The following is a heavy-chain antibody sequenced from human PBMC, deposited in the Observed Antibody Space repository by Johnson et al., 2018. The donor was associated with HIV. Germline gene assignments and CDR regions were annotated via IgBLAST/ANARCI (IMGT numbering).Heavy chain of an antibody. CDR2: VSASGLSP. CDR1: GLTFRNYA. CDR3: AKDPPNWCLDGLYI. Sequence: VQLVESGGGLVQPGGSLRLSCAAAGLTFRNYAMTWVRQAPGKGLEWVSGVSASGLSPYYADSVKGRFTISRDNSKNTLYLQMNSLRAEDTAIYYCAKDPPNWCLDGLYIWGQGTMVTVSS. D-gene: IGHD1-1*01. V-gene: IGHV3-23*04. J-gene: IGHJ3*02.